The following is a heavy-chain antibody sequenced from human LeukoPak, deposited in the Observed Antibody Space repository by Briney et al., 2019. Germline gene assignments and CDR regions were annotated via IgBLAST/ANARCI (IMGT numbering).Heavy chain of an antibody. V-gene: IGHV4-59*01. CDR2: IYYSGST. CDR3: ARDLPLPIH. D-gene: IGHD1-14*01. Sequence: SETLSLTCTVSGGSISSYYWSWIRQPPGKGLEWIGYIYYSGSTNYNPSLKSRATISVDTSKNQFSLKLSSVTAADTAVYYCARDLPLPIHWGQGTLVTVSS. CDR1: GGSISSYY. J-gene: IGHJ4*02.